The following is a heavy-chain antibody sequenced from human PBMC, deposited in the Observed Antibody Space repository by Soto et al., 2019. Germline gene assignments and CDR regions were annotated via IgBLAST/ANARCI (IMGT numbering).Heavy chain of an antibody. D-gene: IGHD1-26*01. CDR2: ISSSGSTI. J-gene: IGHJ4*02. CDR3: ARTSGSYYEDYFDY. V-gene: IGHV3-48*03. Sequence: PGGSLRLSCAASGFTFSSYEMHWVRQAPGKGLEWVSYISSSGSTIYYADSVKGRFTISRDNAKNSPYLQMNSLRAEDTAVYYCARTSGSYYEDYFDYWGQGTLVTVSS. CDR1: GFTFSSYE.